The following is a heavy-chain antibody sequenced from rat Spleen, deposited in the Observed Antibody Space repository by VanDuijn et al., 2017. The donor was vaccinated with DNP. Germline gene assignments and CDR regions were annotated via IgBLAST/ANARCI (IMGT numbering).Heavy chain of an antibody. CDR3: ARLLAGRSYYFDY. D-gene: IGHD2-7*01. CDR1: GFSFSDYY. CDR2: ISYEGSST. Sequence: EVQLVESGGGLVQPGRSLKLSCVASGFSFSDYYMAWVRQAPKKGLEWVAAISYEGSSTYYGDSVKGRFTMSRDNAKSTLYLQMNSMRSEDTATYYCARLLAGRSYYFDYWGQGVMVTVSS. V-gene: IGHV5-22*01. J-gene: IGHJ2*01.